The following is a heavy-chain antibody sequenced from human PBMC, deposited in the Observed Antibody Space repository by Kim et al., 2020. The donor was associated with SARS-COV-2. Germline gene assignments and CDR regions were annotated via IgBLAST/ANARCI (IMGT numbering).Heavy chain of an antibody. V-gene: IGHV4-34*01. CDR2: INHSGST. CDR1: GGSFSGYY. J-gene: IGHJ4*02. Sequence: SETLSLTCAVYGGSFSGYYWSWIRQPPGKGLEWIGEINHSGSTNYNPSLKSRVTISVDTSKNQFSLKLSSVTAADTAVYYCAKLVRRITMVRGVYYFDYWGQGPLVTVSS. CDR3: AKLVRRITMVRGVYYFDY. D-gene: IGHD3-10*01.